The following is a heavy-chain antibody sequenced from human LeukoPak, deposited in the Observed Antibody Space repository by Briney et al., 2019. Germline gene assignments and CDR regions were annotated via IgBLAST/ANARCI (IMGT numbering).Heavy chain of an antibody. CDR3: AIVNYDILTGQIDS. CDR2: IYSGGST. D-gene: IGHD3-9*01. CDR1: GFTVSSNY. Sequence: GGSLRPSCAASGFTVSSNYMSWVRQAPGKGLEWVSVIYSGGSTYYADSVKGRFTISRDNSKNTLYLQMNSLRAEDTAVYYCAIVNYDILTGQIDSWGQGTLVTVSS. V-gene: IGHV3-53*01. J-gene: IGHJ4*02.